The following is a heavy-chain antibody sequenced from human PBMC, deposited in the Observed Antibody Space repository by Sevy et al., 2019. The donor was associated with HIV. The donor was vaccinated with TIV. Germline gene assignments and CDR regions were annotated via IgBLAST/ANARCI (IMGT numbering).Heavy chain of an antibody. Sequence: SETLSLTCTVSGGSISSSSYYWGWIRQPPGKGLEWIGSFYYSGSTYYNPSLKSRVTISVDTSKNQFSLKLSSVTAADTAVYYCARRRSGYDAFDIWGQGTMVTVSS. D-gene: IGHD5-12*01. CDR2: FYYSGST. CDR1: GGSISSSSYY. J-gene: IGHJ3*02. CDR3: ARRRSGYDAFDI. V-gene: IGHV4-39*01.